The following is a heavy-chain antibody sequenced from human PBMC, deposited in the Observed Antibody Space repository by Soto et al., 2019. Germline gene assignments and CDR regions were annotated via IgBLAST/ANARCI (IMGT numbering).Heavy chain of an antibody. V-gene: IGHV4-34*01. CDR2: INHSGST. D-gene: IGHD6-13*01. Sequence: TLSLTCAVYGGSFSGYYWSWIRQPPGKGLEWIGEINHSGSTNYNPSLKSRVTISVDTSKNQFSLKLSSVTAADTAVYYCAREGIAVAGDDYWGQGTLVTVSS. J-gene: IGHJ4*02. CDR1: GGSFSGYY. CDR3: AREGIAVAGDDY.